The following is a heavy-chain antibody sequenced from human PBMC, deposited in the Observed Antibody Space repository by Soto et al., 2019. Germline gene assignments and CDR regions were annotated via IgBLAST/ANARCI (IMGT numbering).Heavy chain of an antibody. Sequence: SETLSLTCTVSGGSISSTNYYWSWIRQLPGKGLEWIGHIFYSGRTSYRVSLRSRLTLSVDTSKNQFSLRLSSVTAADTAIYYCARVEKAIFGLAKKVDYWGQGALVTVSS. J-gene: IGHJ4*02. CDR1: GGSISSTNYY. D-gene: IGHD3-3*01. CDR2: IFYSGRT. V-gene: IGHV4-31*03. CDR3: ARVEKAIFGLAKKVDY.